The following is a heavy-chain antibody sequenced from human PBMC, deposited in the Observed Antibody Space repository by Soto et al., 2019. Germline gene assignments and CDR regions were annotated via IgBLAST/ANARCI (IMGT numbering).Heavy chain of an antibody. CDR1: GVTFNYYP. V-gene: IGHV3-30-3*01. J-gene: IGHJ6*04. CDR2: VSFDGSNK. D-gene: IGHD6-19*01. CDR3: ARLQGSLVAVLYIYPLHGCEAMYDVDV. Sequence: HPGWSVRIFCASSGVTFNYYPMHGARQAPKKGLEWVAVVSFDGSNKYYADSGTGRFTISKGNSKNTRYLQMNSLRRQDTAVYYCARLQGSLVAVLYIYPLHGCEAMYDVDVWGKGTTVTVSS.